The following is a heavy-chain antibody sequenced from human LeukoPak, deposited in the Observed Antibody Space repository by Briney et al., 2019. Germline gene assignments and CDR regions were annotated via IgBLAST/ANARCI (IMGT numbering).Heavy chain of an antibody. V-gene: IGHV1-24*01. Sequence: GASVKVSCTVSGYTLTELSMHWVRQAPGKGLERMGGFDPEDGETIYAQKFQGRVTMTEDTSTDTAYMELSSLRSEDTAVYYCATVFGKWSTGDYFDYWAREPWSPSPQ. J-gene: IGHJ4*02. CDR1: GYTLTELS. CDR2: FDPEDGET. D-gene: IGHD3-10*02. CDR3: ATVFGKWSTGDYFDY.